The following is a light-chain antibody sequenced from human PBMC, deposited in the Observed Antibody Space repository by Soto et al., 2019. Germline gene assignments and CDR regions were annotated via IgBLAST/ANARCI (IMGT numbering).Light chain of an antibody. CDR1: RSNIGRNT. V-gene: IGLV1-44*01. J-gene: IGLJ2*01. Sequence: QLVLTQPPSASGTPGQRVTISCSGSRSNIGRNTVNWYRQFPGTAPKLLIYRNVQRPSGVPDRFSGSKSGTSASLAISGLQSEDEADYYCCSFALRSTLIFGGGTKLTVL. CDR3: CSFALRSTLI. CDR2: RNV.